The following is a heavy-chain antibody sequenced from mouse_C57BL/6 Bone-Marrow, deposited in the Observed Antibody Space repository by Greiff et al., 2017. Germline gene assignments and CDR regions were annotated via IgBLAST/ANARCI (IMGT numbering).Heavy chain of an antibody. Sequence: VQLQQSGAELVMPGASVKLSCKASGYTFTSYWMHWVKQRPGQGLEWIGEIDPSDSYTNYNQKFKGKSTLTVDKSSSTAYMQLSSLTSEDSAVYYCARLGTTVPYYAMDYWGQGTSVTVSS. V-gene: IGHV1-69*01. CDR2: IDPSDSYT. D-gene: IGHD1-1*01. CDR1: GYTFTSYW. J-gene: IGHJ4*01. CDR3: ARLGTTVPYYAMDY.